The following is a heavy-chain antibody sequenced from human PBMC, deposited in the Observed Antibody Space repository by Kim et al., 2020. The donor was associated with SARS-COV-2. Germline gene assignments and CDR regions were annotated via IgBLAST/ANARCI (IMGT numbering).Heavy chain of an antibody. CDR3: ARAIWFGRHYFDY. D-gene: IGHD3-10*01. CDR1: GITVSSNY. V-gene: IGHV3-53*01. Sequence: GGSLRLSCAVSGITVSSNYMIWVRRAPGKGLEWVSVIYSAGNTYYSDSVKGRFTISRDTSKNTLYLQMNSLKAEDTALYYCARAIWFGRHYFDYWGQGTLVTVSS. J-gene: IGHJ4*02. CDR2: IYSAGNT.